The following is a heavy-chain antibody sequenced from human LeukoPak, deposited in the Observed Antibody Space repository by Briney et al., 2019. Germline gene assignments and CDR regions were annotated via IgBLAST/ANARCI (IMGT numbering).Heavy chain of an antibody. V-gene: IGHV3-23*01. Sequence: GGSLRLSCAASGFTFSSHGMNWVRQAPGKGLERVSGISPSGGTTYYTDSVKGRFTISRDNSKNTQSLQMNSLGAEDTAVYYCAKDDDWGRYKHWGQGTLVTVSS. J-gene: IGHJ1*01. CDR1: GFTFSSHG. CDR3: AKDDDWGRYKH. D-gene: IGHD3-16*01. CDR2: ISPSGGTT.